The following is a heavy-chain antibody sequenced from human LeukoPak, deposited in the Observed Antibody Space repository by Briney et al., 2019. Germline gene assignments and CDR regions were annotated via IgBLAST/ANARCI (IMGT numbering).Heavy chain of an antibody. CDR3: ARGVAAAGISWFDP. V-gene: IGHV4-4*07. CDR2: IYTSGST. D-gene: IGHD6-13*01. CDR1: GGSLSSYY. J-gene: IGHJ5*02. Sequence: SETLSLTCTVSGGSLSSYYWSWIRQPAWKGLEWIGRIYTSGSTNYNPSLKSRVTMSVDTSKHQFSLKLSSVTAADTAVYYCARGVAAAGISWFDPWGQGTLVTVSS.